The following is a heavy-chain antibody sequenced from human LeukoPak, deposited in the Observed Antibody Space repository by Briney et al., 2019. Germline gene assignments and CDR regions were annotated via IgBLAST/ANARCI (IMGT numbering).Heavy chain of an antibody. V-gene: IGHV3-9*01. CDR3: AKEVSPGGSRLGLDY. CDR1: VFTFDDYA. D-gene: IGHD7-27*01. CDR2: ISWNSGSI. Sequence: PGGSLRLSCAASVFTFDDYAMHWVRQAPGKGLEWVSGISWNSGSIGYADSVKGRFTISRDNAKHPLYLQMNSLRAEDTALYYCAKEVSPGGSRLGLDYWGQGTLVTVSS. J-gene: IGHJ4*02.